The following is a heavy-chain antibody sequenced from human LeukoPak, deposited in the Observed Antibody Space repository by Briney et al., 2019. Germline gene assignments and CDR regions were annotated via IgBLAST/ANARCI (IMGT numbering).Heavy chain of an antibody. J-gene: IGHJ6*03. CDR3: AREEQELVRDYYYYMDV. V-gene: IGHV3-30*01. D-gene: IGHD6-13*01. CDR1: GFIFSNFA. CDR2: IPYDGSHK. Sequence: PGRCLRLFRAASGFIFSNFAMHCVPHAPGKGLVWVALIPYDGSHKYYADSMKGRFTISRDNTRNVLYLQMTSLRGDDSAVYYCAREEQELVRDYYYYMDVWGKGTTVTVSS.